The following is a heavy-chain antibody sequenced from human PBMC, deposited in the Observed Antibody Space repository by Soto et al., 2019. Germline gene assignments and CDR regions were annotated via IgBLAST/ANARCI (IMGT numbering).Heavy chain of an antibody. CDR2: INQDGSEK. CDR1: GFTFSNYW. V-gene: IGHV3-7*03. CDR3: ARGTSFDFDDNAYYAH. J-gene: IGHJ4*02. D-gene: IGHD3-22*01. Sequence: EVQLVESGGGLVQPGGSLRLSCAASGFTFSNYWMSWVRQAPGKGLEWVASINQDGSEKYYVDSVKGRFTISRDNTKNSLYLQMNSLRAEDTAMYYCARGTSFDFDDNAYYAHWGQGTLVTVSS.